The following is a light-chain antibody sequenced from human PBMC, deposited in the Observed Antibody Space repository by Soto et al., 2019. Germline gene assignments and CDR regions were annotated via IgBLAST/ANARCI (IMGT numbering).Light chain of an antibody. Sequence: QSVLTQPPSVSGAPGQRVTISCTGSASNFGAGYDVHWYQQIPGTAPKLLIYYNNQRPSGVPDRFSGSKSGTSASLAISGLQSEDEADYYCAAWDDSLNGFVVFGGGTKLTVL. V-gene: IGLV1-40*01. CDR2: YNN. CDR3: AAWDDSLNGFVV. J-gene: IGLJ2*01. CDR1: ASNFGAGYD.